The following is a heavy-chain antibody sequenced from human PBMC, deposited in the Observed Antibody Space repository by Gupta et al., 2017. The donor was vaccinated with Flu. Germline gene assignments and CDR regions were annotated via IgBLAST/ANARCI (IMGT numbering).Heavy chain of an antibody. CDR1: GFSLSNARMG. D-gene: IGHD2-2*01. CDR2: IFSNDEK. CDR3: ARIRGHWSAAIFGADRFYGMDV. Sequence: QVTLKESGPVLVKPTETLTLTCTVSGFSLSNARMGVSWIRQPPGKALEWLAHIFSNDEKSYSTSLKSRLTISKDTSKSQVVLTMTNMDPVDTATYYCARIRGHWSAAIFGADRFYGMDVWGQGTTVTVSS. J-gene: IGHJ6*02. V-gene: IGHV2-26*01.